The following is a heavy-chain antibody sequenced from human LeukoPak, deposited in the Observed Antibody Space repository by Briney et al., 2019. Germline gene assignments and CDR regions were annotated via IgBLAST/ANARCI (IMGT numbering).Heavy chain of an antibody. CDR2: IYTSGST. V-gene: IGHV4-4*09. Sequence: SETLSLTCTVSGGSISSYYWSWIRQPPGKGLEWIGYIYTSGSTNYNPSLKSRVTISVDTSKNQFSLKLSSVTAADTAVYYCARHTEYNWNDVGWFDPWGQGTLVTVSP. J-gene: IGHJ5*02. CDR3: ARHTEYNWNDVGWFDP. CDR1: GGSISSYY. D-gene: IGHD1-20*01.